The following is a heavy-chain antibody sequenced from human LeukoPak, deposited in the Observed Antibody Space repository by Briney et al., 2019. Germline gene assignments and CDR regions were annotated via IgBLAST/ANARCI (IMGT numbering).Heavy chain of an antibody. V-gene: IGHV3-23*01. CDR1: GFTFSSYA. J-gene: IGHJ4*02. CDR3: AKGGDYSKSPLAS. CDR2: ISGSGGST. D-gene: IGHD6-13*01. Sequence: PGGSLRLSCAASGFTFSSYAMSWVRRAPGKGLEWVSAISGSGGSTYYADSVKGRFTISRDNSKNTLYLQMNSLRAEGTAVYYCAKGGDYSKSPLASWGQGTLVTVSS.